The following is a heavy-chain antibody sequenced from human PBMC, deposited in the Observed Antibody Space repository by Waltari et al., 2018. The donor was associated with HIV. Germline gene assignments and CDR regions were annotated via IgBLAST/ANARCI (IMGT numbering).Heavy chain of an antibody. CDR3: VRAGRSSDGFDV. CDR1: GFTFSRYW. V-gene: IGHV3-74*01. D-gene: IGHD6-6*01. CDR2: IESDGAST. Sequence: EVQLVESGGGLVQPGGSLRLSCGASGFTFSRYWMHWVRQAQGKGLGWVSRIESDGASTNYADSVKGRVTISRDNAKNTLSLQMNSLSVEDTAVYYCVRAGRSSDGFDVWGQGTMVTVSS. J-gene: IGHJ3*01.